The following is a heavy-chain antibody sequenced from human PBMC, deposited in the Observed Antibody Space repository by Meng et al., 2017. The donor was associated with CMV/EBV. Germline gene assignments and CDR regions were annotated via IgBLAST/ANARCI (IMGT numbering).Heavy chain of an antibody. D-gene: IGHD6-6*01. CDR3: ACYIAAREGDYFDY. J-gene: IGHJ4*02. CDR1: GGSVSSGCYY. Sequence: GSLRLSCTISGGSVSSGCYYWSWIRQPPGKGLEWIGYIYYSGSTNYNPSLKSRVTISVDTSKNQFSLKLSFVTAADTAVYYCACYIAAREGDYFDYWGQGTLVTVSS. V-gene: IGHV4-61*01. CDR2: IYYSGST.